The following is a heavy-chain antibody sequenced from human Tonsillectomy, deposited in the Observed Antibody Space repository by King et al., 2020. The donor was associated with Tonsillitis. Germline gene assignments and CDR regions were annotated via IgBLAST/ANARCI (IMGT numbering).Heavy chain of an antibody. D-gene: IGHD1-26*01. CDR3: ARDPSGSYYIGGYYYYGMDV. CDR2: ISYDGSNK. Sequence: VQLVESGGGVVQPGRSLRLSCAASGFTFSSYAMHWVRQAPGKGLEWVAVISYDGSNKYYADSVKGRFTISRDNSKNTLYLQMNSLRAEDTAVYYCARDPSGSYYIGGYYYYGMDVWGQGPTVTVSS. V-gene: IGHV3-30-3*01. J-gene: IGHJ6*02. CDR1: GFTFSSYA.